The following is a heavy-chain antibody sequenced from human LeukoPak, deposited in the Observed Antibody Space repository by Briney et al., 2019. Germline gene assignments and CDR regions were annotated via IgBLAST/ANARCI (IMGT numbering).Heavy chain of an antibody. V-gene: IGHV4-39*01. D-gene: IGHD2-15*01. CDR1: GGSISSSSYY. Sequence: SETLSLTCTVSGGSISSSSYYWGWIRQPPGKGLEWIGSIYYSGSTYYNPSLKSRVTISVDTSKNQFSLKLSSVTAADTAVYYCASRRGSYFDYWGQGTLVTVSS. CDR3: ASRRGSYFDY. J-gene: IGHJ4*02. CDR2: IYYSGST.